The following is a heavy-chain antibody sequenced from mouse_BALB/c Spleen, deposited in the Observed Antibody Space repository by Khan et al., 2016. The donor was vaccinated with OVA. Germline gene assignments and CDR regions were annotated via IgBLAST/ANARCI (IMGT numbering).Heavy chain of an antibody. CDR2: ISSAGTFT. D-gene: IGHD1-1*01. CDR3: ARHWVGIMDY. V-gene: IGHV5-6*01. CDR1: GFTFSTYG. J-gene: IGHJ4*01. Sequence: EVELVESGGDLVKPGGSLKLSCAASGFTFSTYGMSWVRQTPDKRLEWVATISSAGTFTYYPDSVKGRFTISRDNAKNTLYLQMNSLGSEDTAMYYCARHWVGIMDYWGQGTSLTVSS.